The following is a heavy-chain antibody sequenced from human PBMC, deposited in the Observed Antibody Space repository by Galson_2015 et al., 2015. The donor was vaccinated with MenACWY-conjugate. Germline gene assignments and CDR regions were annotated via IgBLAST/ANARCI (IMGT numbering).Heavy chain of an antibody. J-gene: IGHJ5*02. V-gene: IGHV3-7*03. Sequence: SLRLSCAVSGFTFSSFWMSWVRQAPGKGLEWVANIKYDGTEKAYVASVKGRFTIARDNVKNLLHLQMNSLRAQDTGVYYCVRDKHSAFPQISAAIAVPFDHWGQGSLFTVAS. CDR1: GFTFSSFW. CDR3: VRDKHSAFPQISAAIAVPFDH. D-gene: IGHD2-21*01. CDR2: IKYDGTEK.